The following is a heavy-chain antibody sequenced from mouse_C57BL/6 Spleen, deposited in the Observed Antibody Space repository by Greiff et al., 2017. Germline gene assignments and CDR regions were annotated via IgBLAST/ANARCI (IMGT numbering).Heavy chain of an antibody. D-gene: IGHD1-1*01. J-gene: IGHJ4*01. CDR1: GYSITSGYY. Sequence: EVKLEESGPGLVKPSQSLSLTCSVTGYSITSGYYWNWIRQFPGNKLEWMGYISYDGSNNYNPSLKNRISITRDTPKNQFFLKLNSVTTEDTATYDSARDWNGSSYLDYWGQGTSVTVSS. V-gene: IGHV3-6*01. CDR3: ARDWNGSSYLDY. CDR2: ISYDGSN.